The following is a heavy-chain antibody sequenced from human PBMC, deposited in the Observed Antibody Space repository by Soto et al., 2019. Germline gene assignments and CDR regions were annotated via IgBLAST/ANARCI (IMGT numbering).Heavy chain of an antibody. CDR2: IYWDDDK. Sequence: QITLKESGPTLVKPTQTLTLTCTFSGFSLSTSGVGVGWIRQPPGKALEWLALIYWDDDKRYSPSLKSRLTITKDTSKNQVVLTMTNMDPVDTATYYCAHTADDGCYDHTNFDYWGQGTLVTVSS. V-gene: IGHV2-5*02. CDR3: AHTADDGCYDHTNFDY. J-gene: IGHJ4*02. CDR1: GFSLSTSGVG. D-gene: IGHD5-12*01.